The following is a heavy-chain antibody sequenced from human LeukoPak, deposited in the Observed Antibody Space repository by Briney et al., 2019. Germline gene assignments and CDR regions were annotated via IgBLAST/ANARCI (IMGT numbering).Heavy chain of an antibody. D-gene: IGHD3-10*01. Sequence: ASETLSLTCTVSGSSISSSSYYWGWIRQPPGKGREWIGSIYYSGSTYYNPSLKSRVTISVDTSKNQFSLKLSSVTAADTAVYYCARHDLWFGAFDYWGQGTLVTVSS. CDR2: IYYSGST. CDR3: ARHDLWFGAFDY. J-gene: IGHJ4*02. CDR1: GSSISSSSYY. V-gene: IGHV4-39*01.